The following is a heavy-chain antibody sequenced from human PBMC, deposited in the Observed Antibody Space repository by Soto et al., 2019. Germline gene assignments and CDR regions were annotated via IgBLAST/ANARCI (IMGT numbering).Heavy chain of an antibody. Sequence: PGESLKISCKGSGYSFISHWIGWVRQMPGKGLELVGIMFPGDSDSRYSPSFQGQVSISVDKSINTAKLQWSSLKTSDTSMYYWSRRGLCTSVSCRRDFDYWGQGTPVTVSS. CDR1: GYSFISHW. D-gene: IGHD2-2*01. CDR3: SRRGLCTSVSCRRDFDY. CDR2: MFPGDSDS. J-gene: IGHJ4*02. V-gene: IGHV5-51*01.